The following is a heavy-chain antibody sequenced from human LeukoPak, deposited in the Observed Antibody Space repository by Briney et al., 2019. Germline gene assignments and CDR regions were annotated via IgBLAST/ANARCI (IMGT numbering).Heavy chain of an antibody. CDR1: GGSISSGGYY. D-gene: IGHD5-12*01. Sequence: PSQALSLTCTVSGGSISSGGYYWSWLRQHPGKGLEWIGYIYYSGSTYYNPSLKSRVTISVDTSKNQFSLKLSSVTAADTAVYYCARGGYDYYYDGMDVWGKGTTVTVSS. J-gene: IGHJ6*04. CDR2: IYYSGST. CDR3: ARGGYDYYYDGMDV. V-gene: IGHV4-31*03.